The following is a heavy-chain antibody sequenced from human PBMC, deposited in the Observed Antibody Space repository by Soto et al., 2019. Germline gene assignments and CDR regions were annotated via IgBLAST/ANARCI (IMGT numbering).Heavy chain of an antibody. Sequence: EVQLAEYGGGLAQPGGSLRLSCAASGFTLSGYAMDWVRQAPGKGLEYVSGISSNGVGTYYANSVQGRFTISIDNSKNTVYLQMGSLRPEAMAVYYCARRARPDFYYMDVWGKGTTVTVS. J-gene: IGHJ6*03. CDR1: GFTLSGYA. D-gene: IGHD6-6*01. CDR2: ISSNGVGT. V-gene: IGHV3-64*01. CDR3: ARRARPDFYYMDV.